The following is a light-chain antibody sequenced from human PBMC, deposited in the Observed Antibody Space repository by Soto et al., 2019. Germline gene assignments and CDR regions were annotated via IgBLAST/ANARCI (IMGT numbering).Light chain of an antibody. CDR3: QQSYSTPYT. CDR2: AAS. CDR1: QTISTY. Sequence: DLQVTQSPSSLSASVGDRVTITCRASQTISTYLNWFQQKPGKAPKLLIYAASSFQSGVPSRFSGSGSGTDFTLTISSLQPEDFATYYCQQSYSTPYTFGQGTKLEIK. J-gene: IGKJ2*01. V-gene: IGKV1-39*01.